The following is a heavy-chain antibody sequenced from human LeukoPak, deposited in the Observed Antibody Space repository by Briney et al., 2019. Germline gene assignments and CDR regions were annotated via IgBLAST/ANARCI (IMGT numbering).Heavy chain of an antibody. Sequence: SETLSLTCTVSGGSISTYYWSWIRQPPGKGLEWIGYIYYTGSTSYNPSLKSRVTISVDTSKNQFSLKLSSVTAADTAVYYCARDINSGYSSFGFDPWGQGTLVTVSS. CDR1: GGSISTYY. CDR2: IYYTGST. V-gene: IGHV4-59*01. D-gene: IGHD6-19*01. J-gene: IGHJ5*02. CDR3: ARDINSGYSSFGFDP.